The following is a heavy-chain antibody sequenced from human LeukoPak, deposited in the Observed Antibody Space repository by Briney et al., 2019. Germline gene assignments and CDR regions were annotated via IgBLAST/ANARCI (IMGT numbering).Heavy chain of an antibody. CDR1: GGTFSSYA. Sequence: GASVKVSCKASGGTFSSYAISWVRQAPGQGLEWMGWINPNSGDTNYAQKFQGWVTMTRDMSISTAYMELSRLRSDDTAIYYCARATGTYWWFDSWGQGTLVTVSS. CDR2: INPNSGDT. D-gene: IGHD1-26*01. CDR3: ARATGTYWWFDS. V-gene: IGHV1-2*04. J-gene: IGHJ5*01.